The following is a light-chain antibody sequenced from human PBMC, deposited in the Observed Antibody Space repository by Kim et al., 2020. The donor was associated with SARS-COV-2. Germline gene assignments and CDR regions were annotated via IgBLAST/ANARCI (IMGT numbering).Light chain of an antibody. CDR2: AAS. J-gene: IGKJ4*01. CDR3: QQLKSYPLT. CDR1: QGIRSY. Sequence: AAGGDRGTISRRASQGIRSYLAWYQQKPGKAPKLLIDAASTLQGGVPSRFSGSGSGTDCTLTSSSLQPEDFATFYCQQLKSYPLTFGGGTKVDIK. V-gene: IGKV1-9*01.